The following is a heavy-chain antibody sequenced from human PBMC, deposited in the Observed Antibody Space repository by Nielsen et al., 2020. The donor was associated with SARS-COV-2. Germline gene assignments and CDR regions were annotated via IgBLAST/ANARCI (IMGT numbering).Heavy chain of an antibody. J-gene: IGHJ3*02. CDR1: GFTFSSYG. V-gene: IGHV3-33*01. Sequence: GESLKISCAASGFTFSSYGMHWVRQAPGKGLEWVAVIWYDGSNKYYADSVKGRFTISRDNSKNTLYLQMNSLRAEDTAVYYCARAEYYHSTGAFDMWGPRTNGNRLF. CDR3: ARAEYYHSTGAFDM. D-gene: IGHD3-22*01. CDR2: IWYDGSNK.